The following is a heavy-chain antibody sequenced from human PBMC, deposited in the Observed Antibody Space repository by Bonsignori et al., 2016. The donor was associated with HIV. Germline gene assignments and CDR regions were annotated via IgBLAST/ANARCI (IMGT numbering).Heavy chain of an antibody. D-gene: IGHD3-10*01. CDR3: FYGSGSS. J-gene: IGHJ4*02. V-gene: IGHV3-49*04. Sequence: GESLKISCTASGFTFGDYAMSWVRQAPGKGLEWVGFIRSKAYGGTTEYVASVKGRFTISRDDSKSIAYLQMNSLKTEDTAVYYCFYGSGSSWGQGTLVTVSS. CDR1: GFTFGDYA. CDR2: IRSKAYGGTT.